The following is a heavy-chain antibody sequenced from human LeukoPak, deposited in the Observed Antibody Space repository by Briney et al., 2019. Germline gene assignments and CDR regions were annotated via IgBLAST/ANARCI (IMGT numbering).Heavy chain of an antibody. V-gene: IGHV3-23*01. CDR3: ARGVYWSLDY. D-gene: IGHD1-1*01. CDR2: IAGGDEST. CDR1: GFIFNTNG. Sequence: PGGSLRLSCALSGFIFNTNGMNWVRQSPGKGLEWPATIAGGDESTYYADSVKGRFAISRDNSKNTVFLHMNSLRVEDTAVYYCARGVYWSLDYWGQGTPVTVSS. J-gene: IGHJ4*02.